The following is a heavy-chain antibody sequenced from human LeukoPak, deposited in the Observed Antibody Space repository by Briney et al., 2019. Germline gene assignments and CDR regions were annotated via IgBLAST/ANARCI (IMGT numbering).Heavy chain of an antibody. V-gene: IGHV4-39*07. CDR2: IYYSGST. Sequence: SETLSLTCTVSGGSISSSSYYWGWIRQPPGTGLEWIGSIYYSGSTYYNPSLKSRVTISVDTSKNQFSLKLSSVTAADTAVYYCARDPGYYDFWSGYSDYYMDVWGKGTTVTVSS. J-gene: IGHJ6*03. CDR1: GGSISSSSYY. D-gene: IGHD3-3*01. CDR3: ARDPGYYDFWSGYSDYYMDV.